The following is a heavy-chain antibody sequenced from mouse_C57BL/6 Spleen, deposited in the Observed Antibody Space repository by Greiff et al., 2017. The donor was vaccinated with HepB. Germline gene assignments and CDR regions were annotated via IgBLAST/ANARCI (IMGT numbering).Heavy chain of an antibody. CDR1: GYTFTDYY. CDR2: INPYNGGT. Sequence: VQLQQSGPVLVKPGASVKMSCKASGYTFTDYYMNWVKQSHGKSLEWIGVINPYNGGTSYNQKFKGKATLTVDKSSSTAYMELNSLTSEDSAVYYCARGDYYGSSYVYYFDYWGQGTTLTVSS. D-gene: IGHD1-1*01. J-gene: IGHJ2*01. V-gene: IGHV1-19*01. CDR3: ARGDYYGSSYVYYFDY.